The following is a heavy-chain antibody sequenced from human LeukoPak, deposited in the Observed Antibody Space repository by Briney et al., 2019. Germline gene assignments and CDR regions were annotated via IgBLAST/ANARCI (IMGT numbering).Heavy chain of an antibody. CDR2: IIPILDIA. D-gene: IGHD3-10*01. CDR1: GGSFSNYA. J-gene: IGHJ5*02. V-gene: IGHV1-69*04. Sequence: GASVTVSCKASGGSFSNYAITWVRQAPGQGLEWMGRIIPILDIANYAQRFQGRVTITADKSTSTAYMEMNSLRSEDTAVYYCARDVTKHDSGSFAGFSWGQGTLVTVSS. CDR3: ARDVTKHDSGSFAGFS.